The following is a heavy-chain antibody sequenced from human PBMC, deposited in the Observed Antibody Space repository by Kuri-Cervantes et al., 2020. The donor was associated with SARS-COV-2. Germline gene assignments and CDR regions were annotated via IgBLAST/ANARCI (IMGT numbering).Heavy chain of an antibody. J-gene: IGHJ4*02. CDR2: ISYDGKKK. CDR3: ATDHFGVHDF. CDR1: GFNFSRAD. Sequence: GESLKISCAVSGFNFSRADIHWVRQAPGKGLEWVAVISYDGKKKKCIGSGKGRLTISRDNSQNTVYPRMTNLRTEDTAMYYCATDHFGVHDFWGQGTLVTVSS. D-gene: IGHD2-21*01. V-gene: IGHV3-30*03.